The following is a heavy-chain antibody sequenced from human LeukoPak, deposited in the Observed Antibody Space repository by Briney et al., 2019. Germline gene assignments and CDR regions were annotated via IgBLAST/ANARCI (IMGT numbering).Heavy chain of an antibody. CDR1: GGSFSSYA. V-gene: IGHV1-69*13. Sequence: GASVKVSCKASGGSFSSYAVNWVRQAPGQGLEWMGGIISMFGTTNYAEKFQGRVTITADESTNTAYMELSRLRSDDTAVYYCARAVVDGYNLKTFDYWGQGTLVTVSS. CDR2: IISMFGTT. CDR3: ARAVVDGYNLKTFDY. J-gene: IGHJ4*02. D-gene: IGHD5-24*01.